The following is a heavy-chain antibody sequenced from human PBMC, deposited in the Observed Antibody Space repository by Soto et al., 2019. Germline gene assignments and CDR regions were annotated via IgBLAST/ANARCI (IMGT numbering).Heavy chain of an antibody. CDR2: ISYDGSNK. CDR3: TAMVQDFDY. J-gene: IGHJ4*02. Sequence: GGSLRLSCAASGFTFSSYGMHWVRQAPGKGLEWVAVISYDGSNKYYADSVKGRFTISRDNSKNTLYLQMNSLRAEDTAVYYCTAMVQDFDYWGQGTLVTVSS. V-gene: IGHV3-30*03. D-gene: IGHD5-18*01. CDR1: GFTFSSYG.